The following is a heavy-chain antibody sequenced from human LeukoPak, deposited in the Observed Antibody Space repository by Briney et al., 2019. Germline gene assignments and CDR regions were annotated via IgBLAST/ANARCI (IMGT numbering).Heavy chain of an antibody. CDR3: ASLGAIQDYYFDY. CDR1: GFTFSSYW. Sequence: GGSPRLSCAASGFTFSSYWMSWVRQDPGKGLEWVANIKQDGSEKYYVDSVKGRFTISRDNAKNSLYLQMNSLRAEDTAVYYCASLGAIQDYYFDYWGQGTLVTVSS. D-gene: IGHD1-26*01. CDR2: IKQDGSEK. V-gene: IGHV3-7*01. J-gene: IGHJ4*02.